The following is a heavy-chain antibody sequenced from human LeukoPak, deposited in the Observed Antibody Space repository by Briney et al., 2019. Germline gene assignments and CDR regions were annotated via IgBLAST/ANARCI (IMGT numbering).Heavy chain of an antibody. CDR2: AYDDRDDK. Sequence: GGSLRLSCAASGFTFISYGMHWVRQSPGKGLEWVAVAYDDRDDKYHADSVKGRFTVSKDNSKKTLYLQMSSLRAEDTAIYYCATGGLYFYSDWGQGILVTVSS. V-gene: IGHV3-33*01. CDR3: ATGGLYFYSD. CDR1: GFTFISYG. J-gene: IGHJ4*02. D-gene: IGHD1-26*01.